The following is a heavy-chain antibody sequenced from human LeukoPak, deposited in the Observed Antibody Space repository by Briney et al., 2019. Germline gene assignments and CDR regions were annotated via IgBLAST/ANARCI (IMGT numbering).Heavy chain of an antibody. V-gene: IGHV3-21*01. CDR2: ISSSSSYI. CDR1: GSTFSSYS. J-gene: IGHJ4*02. Sequence: PGGSLRLSCAASGSTFSSYSMNWVRQAPGKGLEWVSSISSSSSYIYYADSVRGRFTISRDNAKNSLYLQMNSLRAEDTAVYYCARVYDSGNYYFDYWGQGTLVTVSS. D-gene: IGHD3-10*01. CDR3: ARVYDSGNYYFDY.